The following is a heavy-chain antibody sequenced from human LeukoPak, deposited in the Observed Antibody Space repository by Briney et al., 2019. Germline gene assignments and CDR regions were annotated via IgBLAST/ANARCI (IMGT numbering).Heavy chain of an antibody. CDR2: ISGSAYTT. D-gene: IGHD3-22*01. CDR1: GSTFSSYA. CDR3: ATDYYDSSGAYTVDY. J-gene: IGHJ4*02. Sequence: GGSLRLSCAASGSTFSSYAMHWVRQAPGKGLEWVSVISGSAYTTHYADSVKGRFTISRDNSNNTLYLQMNSLRAEDTAAYYCATDYYDSSGAYTVDYWGRGTLVSVSS. V-gene: IGHV3-23*01.